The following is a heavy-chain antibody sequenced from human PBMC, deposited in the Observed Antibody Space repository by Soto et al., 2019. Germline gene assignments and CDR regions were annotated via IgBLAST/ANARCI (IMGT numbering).Heavy chain of an antibody. CDR1: GFALSDFS. J-gene: IGHJ4*02. D-gene: IGHD3-10*01. V-gene: IGHV3-48*02. Sequence: GGSLRLSCAASGFALSDFSFNWVRQAPGRGLEWISYITSSGNTVYYADSVKGRFTISRDNAKNSLYLEMNRLRDDDTAIYHCARSPRPRFGQLINYSDSWGPGALVTVSS. CDR3: ARSPRPRFGQLINYSDS. CDR2: ITSSGNTV.